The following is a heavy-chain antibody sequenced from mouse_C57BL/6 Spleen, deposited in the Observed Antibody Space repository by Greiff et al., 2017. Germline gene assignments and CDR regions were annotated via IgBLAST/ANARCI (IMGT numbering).Heavy chain of an antibody. V-gene: IGHV3-6*01. Sequence: DVKLQESGPGLVKPSQSLSLTCSVTGYSITSGYYWNWIRQFPGNKLEWMGYISYDGSNNYNPSLKNRISITRDTSKNQFFLKLNSVTTEDTATYYGARDDGYLWFAYWGQGTLVTVSA. CDR3: ARDDGYLWFAY. CDR2: ISYDGSN. J-gene: IGHJ3*01. D-gene: IGHD2-3*01. CDR1: GYSITSGYY.